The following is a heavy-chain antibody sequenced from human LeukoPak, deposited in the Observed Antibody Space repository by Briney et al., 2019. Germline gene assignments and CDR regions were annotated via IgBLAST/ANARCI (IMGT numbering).Heavy chain of an antibody. Sequence: AASVKVSRKASGYSFVLYGISWVRQAPGEGPEWMGWISGSTGDTNYAQKFQGRVTMTADTSTSTAYMELRSLRSDDTAVYYCARDENYGIFFNVDYWGQGTLVTVSS. D-gene: IGHD4-17*01. CDR2: ISGSTGDT. CDR1: GYSFVLYG. CDR3: ARDENYGIFFNVDY. V-gene: IGHV1-18*01. J-gene: IGHJ4*02.